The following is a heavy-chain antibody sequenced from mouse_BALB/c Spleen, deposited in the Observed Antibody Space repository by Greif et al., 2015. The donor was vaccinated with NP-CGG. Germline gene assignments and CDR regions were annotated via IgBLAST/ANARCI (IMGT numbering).Heavy chain of an antibody. Sequence: QVQLQQSGAELMKPGASVKISCKATGYTFSSYWIEWVKQRPGHGLEWIGEILPGSGSTNYNEKFKGKATFTADTSINTADMQRSSLTSEDSAVYYCARKGIYDGYYNAMDYWGQGTSVTVSS. J-gene: IGHJ4*01. CDR2: ILPGSGST. CDR1: GYTFSSYW. CDR3: ARKGIYDGYYNAMDY. D-gene: IGHD2-3*01. V-gene: IGHV1-9*01.